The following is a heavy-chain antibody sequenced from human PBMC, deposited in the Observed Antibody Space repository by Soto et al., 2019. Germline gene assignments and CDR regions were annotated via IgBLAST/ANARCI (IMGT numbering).Heavy chain of an antibody. J-gene: IGHJ4*02. CDR3: ARDRRDCSGGSCYSPYRFDY. CDR1: GGTFSSYA. D-gene: IGHD2-15*01. V-gene: IGHV1-69*01. CDR2: IIPIFGTA. Sequence: QVLLVQSGAEVKKPGSSVKVSCKASGGTFSSYAISWVRQAPGQGLEWMGGIIPIFGTANYAQKFQGRVTITADESTSTAYMELSSLRSEDTAVYYCARDRRDCSGGSCYSPYRFDYWGQGTLVTVSS.